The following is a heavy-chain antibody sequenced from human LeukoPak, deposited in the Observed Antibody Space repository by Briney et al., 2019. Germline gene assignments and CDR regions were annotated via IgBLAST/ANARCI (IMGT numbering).Heavy chain of an antibody. V-gene: IGHV3-7*01. CDR1: GFTFSYYW. CDR2: IKQDGSEK. CDR3: ARDYSSGYFGLDDAFDI. J-gene: IGHJ3*02. Sequence: GGSLRLSCAASGFTFSYYWMTWVRQAPGKGLEWVANIKQDGSEKYYVDSVKGRFTISRDNSKNTLYLQMNSLRAEDTAVYYCARDYSSGYFGLDDAFDIWGQGTMVTVSS. D-gene: IGHD3-22*01.